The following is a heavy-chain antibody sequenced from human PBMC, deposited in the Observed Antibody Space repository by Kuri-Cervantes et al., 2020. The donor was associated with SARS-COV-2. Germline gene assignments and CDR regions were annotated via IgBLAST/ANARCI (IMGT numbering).Heavy chain of an antibody. CDR1: GFTSSGHW. V-gene: IGHV3-74*01. Sequence: GESLKISCAASGFTSSGHWIHWVRQAPGKGLVWVSRINPDGSYTNNADPVKGRFTLSRDNAKNMLFLQMNSLRAEDTAVYYCVRDGDHWNFDYWGQGTLVTVSS. CDR3: VRDGDHWNFDY. J-gene: IGHJ4*02. CDR2: INPDGSYT. D-gene: IGHD1-1*01.